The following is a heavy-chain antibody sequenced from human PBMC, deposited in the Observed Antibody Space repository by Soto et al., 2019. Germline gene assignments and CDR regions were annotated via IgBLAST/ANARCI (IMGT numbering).Heavy chain of an antibody. CDR3: GKKSPYGSGSYVYDFDY. CDR1: GFTFSNYA. J-gene: IGHJ4*02. Sequence: GGSLRLSCAASGFTFSNYAMSWVRQAPGKGLEWVSTITGSGSKFYADSVKGRFTISRDNSKNTQYLQMDSLRAEDTAVYYCGKKSPYGSGSYVYDFDYWGQGTLVTVSS. CDR2: ITGSGSK. V-gene: IGHV3-23*01. D-gene: IGHD3-10*01.